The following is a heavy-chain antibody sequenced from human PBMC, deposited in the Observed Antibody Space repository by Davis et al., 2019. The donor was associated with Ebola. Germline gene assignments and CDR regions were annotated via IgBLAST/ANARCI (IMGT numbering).Heavy chain of an antibody. Sequence: AASVKVSCKASGFTFTSSAVQWVRQARGQRLEWIGWIVVGSGNTNYAQKFQERVTITRDMFTSTAYMELSSLRSEDTAVYYCAADTEGGTMVRGVIIHYYGMDVWGKGTTVTVSS. D-gene: IGHD3-10*01. CDR2: IVVGSGNT. V-gene: IGHV1-58*01. CDR1: GFTFTSSA. CDR3: AADTEGGTMVRGVIIHYYGMDV. J-gene: IGHJ6*04.